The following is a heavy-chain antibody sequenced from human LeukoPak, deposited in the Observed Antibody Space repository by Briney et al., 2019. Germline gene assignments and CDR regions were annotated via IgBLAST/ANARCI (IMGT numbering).Heavy chain of an antibody. Sequence: GGSLRLSCVASGFIISPYWMTWVRQAPGKGPEWVANINTVGSEKYYVDSVKGRFTISRDNAKNSLYLQMNNLRAEDTAVYYCARYSSSSEFWGQGTLVTVSS. D-gene: IGHD6-6*01. CDR2: INTVGSEK. CDR3: ARYSSSSEF. CDR1: GFIISPYW. V-gene: IGHV3-7*01. J-gene: IGHJ1*01.